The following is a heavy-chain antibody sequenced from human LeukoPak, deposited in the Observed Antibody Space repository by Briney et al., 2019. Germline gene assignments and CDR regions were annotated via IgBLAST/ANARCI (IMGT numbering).Heavy chain of an antibody. CDR1: GYTFTGYY. CDR2: INPNSGGT. V-gene: IGHV1-2*02. Sequence: GASVKVSCKASGYTFTGYYMHWVRQAPGQGLEWMGWINPNSGGTNYAQKFQGRVTMTRDTSISTAYMELSSLRSEDTAVYYCLIHGYNSMFDYWGQGTLVTVSS. D-gene: IGHD5-18*01. CDR3: LIHGYNSMFDY. J-gene: IGHJ4*02.